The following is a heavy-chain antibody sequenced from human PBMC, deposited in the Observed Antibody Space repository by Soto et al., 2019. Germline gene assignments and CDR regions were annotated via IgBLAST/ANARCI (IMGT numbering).Heavy chain of an antibody. CDR3: ARLGGSYAVPHFDY. V-gene: IGHV4-34*01. CDR2: INHSGST. J-gene: IGHJ4*02. D-gene: IGHD1-26*01. Sequence: LSLTCAVYGGSFSGYYWSWIRQPPGKGLEWIGEINHSGSTNYNPSLKSRVTISVDTSKNQFSLKLSSVTAADTAVYYCARLGGSYAVPHFDYSGQGTLVTVSS. CDR1: GGSFSGYY.